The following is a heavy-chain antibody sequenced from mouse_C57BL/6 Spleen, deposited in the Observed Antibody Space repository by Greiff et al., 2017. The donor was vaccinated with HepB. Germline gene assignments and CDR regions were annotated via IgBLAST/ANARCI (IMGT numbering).Heavy chain of an antibody. CDR1: GYTFTSYW. J-gene: IGHJ1*03. D-gene: IGHD1-1*01. V-gene: IGHV1-61*01. Sequence: QVQLQQPGAELVRPGSSVKLSCKASGYTFTSYWMDWVKQRPGQGLEWIGNIYPSDSETHYNQKFKDKATLTVDKSSSTAYMQLSSLTSEDSAVYYGASGAYGSSYGYFDVWGTGTTVTVSS. CDR3: ASGAYGSSYGYFDV. CDR2: IYPSDSET.